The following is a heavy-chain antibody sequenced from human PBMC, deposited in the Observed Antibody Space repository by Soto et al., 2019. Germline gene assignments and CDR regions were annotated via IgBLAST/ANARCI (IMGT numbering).Heavy chain of an antibody. CDR3: AKDGVYYDILTGYYQPSAYHGMDV. V-gene: IGHV3-30*18. J-gene: IGHJ6*02. CDR2: ISYDGSNK. Sequence: PGGSLRLSCAASGFTFSSYGMHWVRQAPGKGLEWVAVISYDGSNKYYADSVKGRFTISRDNSKNTLYLQMNSLRAEDTAVYYCAKDGVYYDILTGYYQPSAYHGMDVWRQGTTVTV. D-gene: IGHD3-9*01. CDR1: GFTFSSYG.